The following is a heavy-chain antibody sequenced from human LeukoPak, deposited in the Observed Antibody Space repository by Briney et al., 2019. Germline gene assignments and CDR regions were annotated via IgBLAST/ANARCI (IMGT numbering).Heavy chain of an antibody. J-gene: IGHJ4*02. CDR1: GYTFTSYD. V-gene: IGHV1-8*03. CDR2: MNPNSGNT. Sequence: ASVKVSCKASGYTFTSYDINWVRQATGQGLEWMGWMNPNSGNTGYAQKFQGRVTITRNTSISTAYMELSSLRSEDTAVYYCARNPVWFGDLDYWGQGTLVTVSS. D-gene: IGHD3-10*01. CDR3: ARNPVWFGDLDY.